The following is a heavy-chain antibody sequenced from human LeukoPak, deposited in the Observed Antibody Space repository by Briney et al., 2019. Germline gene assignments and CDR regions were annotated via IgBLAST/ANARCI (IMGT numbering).Heavy chain of an antibody. V-gene: IGHV3-23*01. Sequence: GGSLRLSCVATGFTFSNYAMNWVRQAPGKGREWVSVVIASSGSTDYADSVKGRFNISRDISKNTLYLQMNRLRAEDTAIYYCAKGGYDYIEIGYFDYWGQGTPVTVAS. J-gene: IGHJ4*02. CDR1: GFTFSNYA. CDR2: VIASSGST. D-gene: IGHD5-12*01. CDR3: AKGGYDYIEIGYFDY.